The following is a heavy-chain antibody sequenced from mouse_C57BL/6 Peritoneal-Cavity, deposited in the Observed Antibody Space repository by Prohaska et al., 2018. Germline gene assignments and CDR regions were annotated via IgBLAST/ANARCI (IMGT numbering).Heavy chain of an antibody. CDR1: GFTFSGFW. J-gene: IGHJ2*01. CDR2: INSVGISI. V-gene: IGHV11-2*01. Sequence: EVQLLETGGGLVQPGGSRGLSCEGSGFTFSGFWMSWVRQKPGKTLEWIGDINSVGISINYAPSIKARFTILRVHDTSPLYLQMSTVRSEDTATYFCMESHGDYWGKGTTLTVSS. CDR3: MESHGDY. D-gene: IGHD4-1*01.